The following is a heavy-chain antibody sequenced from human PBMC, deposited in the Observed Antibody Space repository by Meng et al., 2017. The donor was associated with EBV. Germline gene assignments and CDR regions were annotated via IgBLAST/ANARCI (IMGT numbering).Heavy chain of an antibody. V-gene: IGHV1-46*01. CDR2: IIPAGGNT. CDR1: GYTFSSYY. D-gene: IGHD1/OR15-1a*01. J-gene: IGHJ4*02. Sequence: QGQLGPSGTEVKKPGASLKMSCKASGYTFSSYYLHWVRQAPVQGLEWMGIIIPAGGNTNYAQKFRSRFTMTRDTSTSTVYMDLSILTSEDTAVYYCVRELVGGTFDYWGQGTLVTVSS. CDR3: VRELVGGTFDY.